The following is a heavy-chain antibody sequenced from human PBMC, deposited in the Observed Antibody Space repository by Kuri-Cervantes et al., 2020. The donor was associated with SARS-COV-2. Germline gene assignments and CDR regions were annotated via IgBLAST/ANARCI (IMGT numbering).Heavy chain of an antibody. V-gene: IGHV3-48*01. CDR1: GFVFGNYC. CDR2: ITSRSSTI. J-gene: IGHJ4*02. CDR3: ASGLTRDY. D-gene: IGHD3/OR15-3a*01. Sequence: SLMISCVVPGFVFGNYCMKWVQQAPGKGLGWVSYITSRSSTIYYADSVKGRFTISRHNAKTSLYLPMNSLRAEDTDVYYCASGLTRDYWGQGTLVTVSS.